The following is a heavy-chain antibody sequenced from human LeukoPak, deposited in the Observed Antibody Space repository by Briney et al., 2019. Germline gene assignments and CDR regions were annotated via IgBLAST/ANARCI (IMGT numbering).Heavy chain of an antibody. CDR1: GYTFTSYD. Sequence: GASVKVSCKASGYTFTSYDINWVRQATGQGLEWMGWMNPNSGNTGYAQKFQGRVTITRNTSISTAYMELSSLRSEDTAVYYCARVFNTSPDAFDIWGQGTMVTVSS. CDR3: ARVFNTSPDAFDI. J-gene: IGHJ3*02. D-gene: IGHD2-2*02. V-gene: IGHV1-8*03. CDR2: MNPNSGNT.